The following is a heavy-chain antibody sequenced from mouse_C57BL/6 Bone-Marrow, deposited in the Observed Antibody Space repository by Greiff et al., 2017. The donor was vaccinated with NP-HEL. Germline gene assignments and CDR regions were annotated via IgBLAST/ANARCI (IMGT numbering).Heavy chain of an antibody. CDR2: IDPSDSYT. D-gene: IGHD1-1*01. CDR3: ARGLLRFYYAMDY. J-gene: IGHJ4*01. CDR1: GYTFTSYW. V-gene: IGHV1-69*01. Sequence: VQLQQSGAELVMPGASVKLSCKASGYTFTSYWMHWVKQRPGQGLEWIGEIDPSDSYTNYNQKFKGKSTLTVDKSSSTAYMQLSSLTSEDSAVYYCARGLLRFYYAMDYWGQGTSVTVSS.